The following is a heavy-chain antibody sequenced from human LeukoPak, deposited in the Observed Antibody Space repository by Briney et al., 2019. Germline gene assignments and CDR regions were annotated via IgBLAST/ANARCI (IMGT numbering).Heavy chain of an antibody. V-gene: IGHV3-64*01. J-gene: IGHJ4*02. D-gene: IGHD3-10*01. CDR1: GFTFSSYA. CDR2: ISSNGGST. Sequence: GGSLRLYCAASGFTFSSYAMHWVRQAQGKGSEYVSGISSNGGSTYYAKSVKGRVTISRDKSKNTLYLQMGSLRAEDMAVYYCARVGRFGELSNFDYWGQGTLVTVSS. CDR3: ARVGRFGELSNFDY.